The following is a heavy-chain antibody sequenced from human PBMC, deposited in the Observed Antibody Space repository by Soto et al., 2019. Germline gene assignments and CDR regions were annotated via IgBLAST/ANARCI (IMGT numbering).Heavy chain of an antibody. CDR2: IKQDGSEK. CDR1: GFTFSSYW. V-gene: IGHV3-7*04. CDR3: ARDAWTHDYGDANWFDP. D-gene: IGHD4-17*01. J-gene: IGHJ5*02. Sequence: GGSLRLSCAASGFTFSSYWMSWVRQAPGKGLEWVANIKQDGSEKYYVDSVKGRFTISRDNAKNSLYLQMNSLRAEDTAVYYCARDAWTHDYGDANWFDPWGQGTLVTVSS.